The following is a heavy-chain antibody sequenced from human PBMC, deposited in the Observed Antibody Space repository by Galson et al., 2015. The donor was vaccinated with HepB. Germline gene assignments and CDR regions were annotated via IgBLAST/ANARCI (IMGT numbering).Heavy chain of an antibody. CDR2: IKSKRDGGTA. CDR1: GFTFSNAW. J-gene: IGHJ4*02. Sequence: SLRLSCAASGFTFSNAWMTWVRQAPGKGLEWVGRIKSKRDGGTADYAPPVQGRFTISRDDSRNTLYLHMNSLKNEDTAVYYCMSQGSGSYFSLAAPGWGQGTLVTVSS. V-gene: IGHV3-15*01. CDR3: MSQGSGSYFSLAAPG. D-gene: IGHD1-26*01.